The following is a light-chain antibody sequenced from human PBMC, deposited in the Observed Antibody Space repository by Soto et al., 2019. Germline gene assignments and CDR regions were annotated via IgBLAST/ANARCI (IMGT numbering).Light chain of an antibody. V-gene: IGLV1-51*01. CDR2: DNN. CDR3: GTWDGSLSVYV. J-gene: IGLJ1*01. Sequence: QSVLPHPPSVSSAPGQKVTISCSGSSSNIGNNYVSWYQQLPGTAPKLLIYDNNKRPSGIPDRFSGSKSGTSATLGITGLQTGDEADYYCGTWDGSLSVYVFGTGTKV. CDR1: SSNIGNNY.